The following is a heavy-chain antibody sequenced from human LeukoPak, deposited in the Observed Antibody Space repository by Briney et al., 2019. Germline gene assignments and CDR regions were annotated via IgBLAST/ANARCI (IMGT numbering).Heavy chain of an antibody. CDR2: IWYDGSNK. J-gene: IGHJ4*02. Sequence: GGSLRPSGAASGFTFSSYGMHWVRQAPGKGLEWVAVIWYDGSNKYYADSVKGRFTISRDNSKNTLYLQMNSLRAEDTAVYYCARGRGYDFVYWGQGTLVTVSS. V-gene: IGHV3-33*01. CDR1: GFTFSSYG. CDR3: ARGRGYDFVY. D-gene: IGHD5-12*01.